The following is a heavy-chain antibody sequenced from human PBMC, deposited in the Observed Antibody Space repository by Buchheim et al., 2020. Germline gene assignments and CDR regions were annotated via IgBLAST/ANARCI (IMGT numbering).Heavy chain of an antibody. CDR3: ARGRQSEGYCSGGSCYPSHYFDY. J-gene: IGHJ4*02. CDR2: IYYSGST. V-gene: IGHV4-30-4*01. CDR1: GGSISSGDYY. Sequence: QVQLQESGPGLVKPSQTLSLTCTVSGGSISSGDYYWSWIRQPPGKGLEWIGYIYYSGSTYYNPSLKSRVNISVDTSKNQFSLKLSSVTAADTAVYYCARGRQSEGYCSGGSCYPSHYFDYWGQGTL. D-gene: IGHD2-15*01.